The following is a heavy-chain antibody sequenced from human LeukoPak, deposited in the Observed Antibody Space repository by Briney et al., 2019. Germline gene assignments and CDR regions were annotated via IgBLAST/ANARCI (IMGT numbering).Heavy chain of an antibody. CDR3: ARDPYYDSSGYPLYYFDY. D-gene: IGHD3-22*01. Sequence: ASVKVSCKASGYTFTGYYMHWVRQAPGQGLEWMGWINPNSGGTNYAQKFQGRVTMTRDTSISTAYMELSRLRSDDTAVYYCARDPYYDSSGYPLYYFDYWGQGTLVTVSS. CDR2: INPNSGGT. V-gene: IGHV1-2*02. CDR1: GYTFTGYY. J-gene: IGHJ4*02.